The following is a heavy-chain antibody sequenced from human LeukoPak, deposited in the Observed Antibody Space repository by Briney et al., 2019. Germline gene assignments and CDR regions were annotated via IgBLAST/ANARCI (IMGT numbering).Heavy chain of an antibody. CDR3: AREDWYDSSGYNPFDY. D-gene: IGHD3-22*01. J-gene: IGHJ4*02. V-gene: IGHV3-48*02. Sequence: GGSLRLSCAASGFTFSTYTMNWVRQAPEKGLEWVSSISTSSTIYYADSVKGRLTISRDNAKNSLYLQMNSLRDEDTAVYFCAREDWYDSSGYNPFDYWGQGTLVTVSS. CDR1: GFTFSTYT. CDR2: ISTSSTI.